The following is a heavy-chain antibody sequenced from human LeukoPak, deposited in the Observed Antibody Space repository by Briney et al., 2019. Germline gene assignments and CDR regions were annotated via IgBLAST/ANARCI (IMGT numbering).Heavy chain of an antibody. CDR3: ARSDTAMEAFDY. V-gene: IGHV4-34*01. D-gene: IGHD5-18*01. CDR1: GGSFSGYY. Sequence: KPSETLSLTCAVYGGSFSGYYWSWIRQPPEKGLEWIGEINHSGSTNYNPSLKSRVTTSVDTSKNQFSLKLSSVTAADTAVYYCARSDTAMEAFDYWGQGTLVTVSS. J-gene: IGHJ4*02. CDR2: INHSGST.